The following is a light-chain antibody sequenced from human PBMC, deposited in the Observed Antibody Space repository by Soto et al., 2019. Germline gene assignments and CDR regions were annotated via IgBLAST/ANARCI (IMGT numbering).Light chain of an antibody. J-gene: IGKJ3*01. CDR2: WAS. CDR3: HQYYSPPFA. Sequence: DIVMTQSPDSLAVSLGERATINCKSSQSLLYTSNNKNYLAWYQQKPGQPPKLLIYWASTRESGVPDRFSGSGSGTDFTLTISSLQAEDVAVFYCHQYYSPPFAFGPGTKVHL. CDR1: QSLLYTSNNKNY. V-gene: IGKV4-1*01.